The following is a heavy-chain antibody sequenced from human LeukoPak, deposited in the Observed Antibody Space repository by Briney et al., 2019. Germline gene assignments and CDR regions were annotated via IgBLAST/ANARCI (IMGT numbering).Heavy chain of an antibody. CDR3: AKDIRYYYDSSGYSDY. V-gene: IGHV3-23*01. CDR2: ISGSGGST. CDR1: GFTFSSYA. Sequence: PGGSLRLSCAASGFTFSSYAMSRVRQAPGKGLEWVSAISGSGGSTYYADSVKGRFTIPRDNSKNTLYLQMNSLRAEDTAVYYCAKDIRYYYDSSGYSDYWGQGTLVTVSS. J-gene: IGHJ4*02. D-gene: IGHD3-22*01.